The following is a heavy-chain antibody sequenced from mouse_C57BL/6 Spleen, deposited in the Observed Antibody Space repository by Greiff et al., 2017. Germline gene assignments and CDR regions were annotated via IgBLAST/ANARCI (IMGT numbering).Heavy chain of an antibody. CDR1: GYAFTNYL. CDR2: INPGSGGT. J-gene: IGHJ4*01. CDR3: ARQNFPPTMDY. Sequence: VQLQQSGAELVRPGTSVKVSCKASGYAFTNYLIEWVKQRPGQGLEWIGVINPGSGGTNYNKKFKGKATLTADKSSSTAYMQLSSLTSEDSAVYFCARQNFPPTMDYWGQGTSVTVSS. D-gene: IGHD1-1*01. V-gene: IGHV1-54*01.